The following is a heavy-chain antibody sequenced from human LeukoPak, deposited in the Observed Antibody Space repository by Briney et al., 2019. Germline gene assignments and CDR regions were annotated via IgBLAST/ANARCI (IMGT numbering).Heavy chain of an antibody. J-gene: IGHJ6*03. Sequence: GSLRLSCAASGFTFSSYGMSWVRQAPGKGLEWIGSIYYSGSTYYNPSLKSRVTISVDTSKNQFSLKLSSVTAADTAVYYCARVKIKGGVTIFKEYHYMDVWGKGTTVTVSS. D-gene: IGHD3-3*01. CDR1: GFTFSSYG. CDR2: IYYSGST. CDR3: ARVKIKGGVTIFKEYHYMDV. V-gene: IGHV4-39*07.